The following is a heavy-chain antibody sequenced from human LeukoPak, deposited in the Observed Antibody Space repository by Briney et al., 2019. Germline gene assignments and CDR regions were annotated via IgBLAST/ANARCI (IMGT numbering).Heavy chain of an antibody. CDR2: ISAHNGNT. D-gene: IGHD1-7*01. J-gene: IGHJ4*02. V-gene: IGHV1-18*01. CDR1: GYTLTELS. CDR3: ARADVITGTTGVDY. Sequence: ASVKVSCKVSGYTLTELSMHWVRQAPGQGLEWMGWISAHNGNTNYAQKLQGRVTMTTDTSTSTAYMELRSLRSDDTAVYYCARADVITGTTGVDYWGQGTLVTVSS.